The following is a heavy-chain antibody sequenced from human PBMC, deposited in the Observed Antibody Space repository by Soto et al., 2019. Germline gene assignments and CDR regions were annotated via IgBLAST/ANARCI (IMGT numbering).Heavy chain of an antibody. Sequence: NPAETLSLTSVVPVASLTLSNWWTWIRKSPGRGLEWIGQAYHSGSTNYNPSLETRVNISVDTSKNQFSLNLTSVTAADTAVYYCARATDDYGDGYDVWGQGTSVTVS. CDR3: ARATDDYGDGYDV. J-gene: IGHJ3*01. CDR1: VASLTLSNW. CDR2: AYHSGST. V-gene: IGHV4-4*02. D-gene: IGHD4-17*01.